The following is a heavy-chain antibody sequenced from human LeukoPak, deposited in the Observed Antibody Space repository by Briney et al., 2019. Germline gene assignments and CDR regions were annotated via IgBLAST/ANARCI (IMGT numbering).Heavy chain of an antibody. J-gene: IGHJ4*02. V-gene: IGHV1-69*06. D-gene: IGHD3-10*01. CDR1: GGTFSSYA. CDR2: IIPIFGTA. Sequence: SVKVSCKASGGTFSSYAISWVRQAPGQGLEWMGGIIPIFGTANYAQKFQGRVTITADKSTSTAYMELSSLRSEDTAVYYCARLGYYGSGSYYKQGFDYWGQGTLVTVSS. CDR3: ARLGYYGSGSYYKQGFDY.